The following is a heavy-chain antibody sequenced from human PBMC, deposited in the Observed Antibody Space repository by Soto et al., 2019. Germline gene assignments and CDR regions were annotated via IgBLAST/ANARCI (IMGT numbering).Heavy chain of an antibody. J-gene: IGHJ6*02. V-gene: IGHV1-69*01. CDR2: IIPIFGTA. CDR1: GGTFSSYA. Sequence: ASVKVSCKASGGTFSSYAISWVRQAPGQGLEWMGGIIPIFGTANYAQKFQGRVTITADESTSTAYMELSSLRSEDTAVYYCARAPADTAMVKSVYYYGMDVWGQGTTVTVSS. CDR3: ARAPADTAMVKSVYYYGMDV. D-gene: IGHD5-18*01.